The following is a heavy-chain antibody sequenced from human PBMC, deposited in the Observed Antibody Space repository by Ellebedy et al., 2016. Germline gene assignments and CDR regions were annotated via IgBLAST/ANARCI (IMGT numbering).Heavy chain of an antibody. J-gene: IGHJ3*02. CDR1: GFNVTNDY. CDR2: IDSGGSS. D-gene: IGHD4-23*01. V-gene: IGHV3-53*01. CDR3: ATRHYGGFDI. Sequence: GGSLRLXXVASGFNVTNDYMTWVRQAPGKGLEWVSVIDSGGSSYYADSVKGRFTISRDSPKNTLYLQMNSLRAEDTAVYYCATRHYGGFDIWGRGTMVTVSS.